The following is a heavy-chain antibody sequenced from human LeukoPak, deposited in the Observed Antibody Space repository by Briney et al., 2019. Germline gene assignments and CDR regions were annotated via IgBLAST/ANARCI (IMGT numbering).Heavy chain of an antibody. D-gene: IGHD6-19*01. Sequence: GASVKVSCKVSGYTLTELSMHWVRQAPGKGLEWMGGFDPGDGETIYAQKFQGRVTMTEDTSTDTAYMELSSLRSEDTAVYYCATGLGWAGQGNWFDPWGQGTLVTVSS. CDR1: GYTLTELS. V-gene: IGHV1-24*01. CDR2: FDPGDGET. J-gene: IGHJ5*02. CDR3: ATGLGWAGQGNWFDP.